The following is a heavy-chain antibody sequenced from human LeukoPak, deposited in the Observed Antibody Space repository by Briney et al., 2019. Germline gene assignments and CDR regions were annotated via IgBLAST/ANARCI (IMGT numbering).Heavy chain of an antibody. Sequence: SETLFLTCTVSGGSISGHHWTWIRQPPGKGLEWIGQIHYSGKADYNPSLRSRINISVDMSKNQMSLKVNSVTAADTAVYYCARFGVDYDMDVWGQGATVTVS. CDR1: GGSISGHH. D-gene: IGHD3-16*01. CDR2: IHYSGKA. V-gene: IGHV4-59*11. J-gene: IGHJ6*02. CDR3: ARFGVDYDMDV.